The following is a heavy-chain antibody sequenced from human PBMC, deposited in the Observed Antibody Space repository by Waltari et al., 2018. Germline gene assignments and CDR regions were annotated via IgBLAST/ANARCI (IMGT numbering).Heavy chain of an antibody. CDR2: ISWNSEVI. J-gene: IGHJ4*02. CDR3: AKGAVTGTTWYYFDH. CDR1: GFTFDAYA. D-gene: IGHD1-7*01. Sequence: EVQLVESGGGLVQPARSLRLSCAASGFTFDAYAMHWVRQAPGKGLGWVSGISWNSEVINYADSVKGRFTVSRDNAKSSLYLQMNSLRPEDMALYYCAKGAVTGTTWYYFDHWGQGTLVTVSS. V-gene: IGHV3-9*03.